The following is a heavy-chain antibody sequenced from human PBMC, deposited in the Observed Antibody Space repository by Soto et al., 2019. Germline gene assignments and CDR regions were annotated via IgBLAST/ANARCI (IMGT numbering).Heavy chain of an antibody. Sequence: GGSLRLSCAASVFTVSSKYMSWVRQAPGKGLEWVSLIQSGGATYYADSAKGRLTISRDSSKNTLHLQMDSLGAEDTAVYYCARRSPSGCYDYWGQGTLVTFSS. CDR3: ARRSPSGCYDY. CDR1: VFTVSSKY. J-gene: IGHJ4*02. CDR2: IQSGGAT. V-gene: IGHV3-66*01. D-gene: IGHD6-19*01.